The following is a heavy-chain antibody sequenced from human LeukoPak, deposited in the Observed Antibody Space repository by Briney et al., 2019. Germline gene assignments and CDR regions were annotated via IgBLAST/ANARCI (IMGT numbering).Heavy chain of an antibody. CDR3: ARRAVAYYYYYYMDV. CDR1: GYTFTSYD. V-gene: IGHV1-8*03. J-gene: IGHJ6*03. CDR2: MNPNSGNT. D-gene: IGHD6-19*01. Sequence: ASVKVSCKASGYTFTSYDINWVRQATGQGREWMGWMNPNSGNTVYAQKFQGRVTITRNTSISTAYMDLSSLRSDDTAVYYCARRAVAYYYYYYMDVWGKGTTVTVSS.